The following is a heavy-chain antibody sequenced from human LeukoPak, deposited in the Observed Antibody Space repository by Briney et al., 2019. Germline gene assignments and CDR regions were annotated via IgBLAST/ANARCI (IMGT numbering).Heavy chain of an antibody. CDR3: VKDRYVDY. V-gene: IGHV3-64D*09. CDR1: GFTFSSYA. Sequence: PGGSLRLSCSVSGFTFSSYAMHCVRQAPGKGLEYVSSVSSEGRTTYYPDSVKGRFTISRDNSKNTLYLHMSSLRAEDTAVYYCVKDRYVDYWGQGTLVTVSS. D-gene: IGHD3-16*01. J-gene: IGHJ4*02. CDR2: VSSEGRTT.